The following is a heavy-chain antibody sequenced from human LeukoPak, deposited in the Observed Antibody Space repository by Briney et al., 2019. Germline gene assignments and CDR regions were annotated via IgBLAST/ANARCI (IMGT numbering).Heavy chain of an antibody. V-gene: IGHV4-34*01. CDR1: GGSFSGYY. CDR3: ASRKYYYDSSGYYPDY. Sequence: PSETLSLTCAVYGGSFSGYYWSWIRQPPGKGLEWIGEINHSGSTNYNPSLMSRVTISVDTSKNQFSLKLSSVTAADTAVYYCASRKYYYDSSGYYPDYWGQGTLVTVSS. J-gene: IGHJ4*02. D-gene: IGHD3-22*01. CDR2: INHSGST.